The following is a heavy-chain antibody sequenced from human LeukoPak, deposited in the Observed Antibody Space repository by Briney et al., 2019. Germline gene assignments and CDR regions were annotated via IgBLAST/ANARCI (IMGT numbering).Heavy chain of an antibody. D-gene: IGHD3-22*01. Sequence: WGSLRLSCAASGFTFSSYAMSWVRQAPGKGLEWVAAICCSGGTTYYADSEKRRFTSFETTYKNTPQLQINSLRAEDTAVYYGAKTYYDSSGYYNEVDCWGQGTMVSVSS. CDR1: GFTFSSYA. V-gene: IGHV3-23*01. CDR2: ICCSGGTT. CDR3: AKTYYDSSGYYNEVDC. J-gene: IGHJ4*02.